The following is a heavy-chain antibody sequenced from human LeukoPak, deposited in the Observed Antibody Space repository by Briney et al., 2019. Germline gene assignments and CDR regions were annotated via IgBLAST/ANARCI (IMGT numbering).Heavy chain of an antibody. CDR1: GGTFSSYA. CDR2: IIPILGIA. D-gene: IGHD3-22*01. CDR3: ARDGSYYYDSSGYPDY. V-gene: IGHV1-69*04. Sequence: ASVKVSCKASGGTFSSYAISWVRQAPGQGLEWMGRIIPILGIANYAQKFQGRVTITADKSTSTAYMELSSLRSEDTAVYYCARDGSYYYDSSGYPDYWGQGTLVTVSS. J-gene: IGHJ4*02.